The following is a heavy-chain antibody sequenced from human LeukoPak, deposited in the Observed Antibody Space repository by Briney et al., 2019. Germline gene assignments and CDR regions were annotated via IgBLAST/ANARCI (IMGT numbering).Heavy chain of an antibody. CDR2: ISGSGGST. J-gene: IGHJ2*01. V-gene: IGHV3-23*01. CDR1: GSPFSSYW. D-gene: IGHD1-26*01. CDR3: SNIGVYWYFDL. Sequence: GGSLRLSCVASGSPFSSYWMSWVRQAPGKGLEWVSVISGSGGSTYYADSVKGRFTISRDNSKNTLYLQMNSLRAEDTAVYYCSNIGVYWYFDLWGRGTLVTVSS.